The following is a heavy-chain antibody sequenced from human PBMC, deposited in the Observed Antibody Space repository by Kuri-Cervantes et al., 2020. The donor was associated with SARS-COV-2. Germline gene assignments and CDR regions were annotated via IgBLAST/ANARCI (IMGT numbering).Heavy chain of an antibody. J-gene: IGHJ4*02. CDR1: GGSISSDCYT. D-gene: IGHD1-26*01. CDR2: IYHSEST. V-gene: IGHV4-30-2*01. CDR3: ARLIMKELVWDY. Sequence: SLSPTCALSGGSISSDCYTWSWIRQPPGKGLEWIGYIYHSESTYYNPSLKSRVTISVDRSKIQFSLSLSSVTAADTAVYYCARLIMKELVWDYWGQGTLVTVSS.